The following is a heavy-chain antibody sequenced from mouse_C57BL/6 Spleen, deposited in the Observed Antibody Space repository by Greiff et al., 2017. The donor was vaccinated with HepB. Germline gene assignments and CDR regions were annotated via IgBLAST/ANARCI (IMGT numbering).Heavy chain of an antibody. J-gene: IGHJ2*01. V-gene: IGHV5-12*01. CDR3: ARGAYLDY. CDR2: ISNGGGST. Sequence: EVQVVESGGGLVQPGGSLKLSCAASGFTSSDYYMYWVRQTPEKRLEWVAYISNGGGSTYYPDTVKGRFTISRDNAKNTLYLQMSRLKSEDTAMYYCARGAYLDYWGQGTTLTVSS. CDR1: GFTSSDYY.